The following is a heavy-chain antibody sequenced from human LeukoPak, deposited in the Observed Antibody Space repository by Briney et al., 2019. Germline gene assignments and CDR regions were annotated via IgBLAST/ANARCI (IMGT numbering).Heavy chain of an antibody. CDR2: IYYSGSA. CDR3: ARRTTSLDAFDF. D-gene: IGHD2/OR15-2a*01. CDR1: GXSISSYY. V-gene: IGHV4-59*12. J-gene: IGHJ3*01. Sequence: SETLSLTCTVSGXSISSYYWSWIRQPPGKGLEWIGYIYYSGSANYNPSLKSRVTISVDKSKNQFSLNLSSVTAADTAIYYCARRTTSLDAFDFWGQGTMVTVSS.